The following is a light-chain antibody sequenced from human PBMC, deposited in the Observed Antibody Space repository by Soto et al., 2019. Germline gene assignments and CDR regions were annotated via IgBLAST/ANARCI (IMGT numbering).Light chain of an antibody. CDR2: DVS. Sequence: QSVLTQPASVSGSPGQSITISCTGTSSDVGGYNYVSWYQQHPGKAPKLMIYDVSNRPSGVSNRFSGSKSGYTASLTISGLLAVDEADYYCSSYTSSSTLAVFGTGTKVTVL. J-gene: IGLJ1*01. CDR3: SSYTSSSTLAV. CDR1: SSDVGGYNY. V-gene: IGLV2-14*01.